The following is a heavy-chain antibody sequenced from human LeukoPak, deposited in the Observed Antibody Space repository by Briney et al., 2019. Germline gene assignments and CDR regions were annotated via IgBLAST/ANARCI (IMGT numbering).Heavy chain of an antibody. V-gene: IGHV3-66*01. CDR3: ARDSMLWFGDFDY. Sequence: GGSLRLSCAASGFTVSSNYMSWVRQAPGKGLEWVSVIYSGGSTYYADSVKGRFTISRDNSKNTLYPQMNSLRAEDTAVYYCARDSMLWFGDFDYWGQGALVTVSS. D-gene: IGHD3-10*01. CDR1: GFTVSSNY. CDR2: IYSGGST. J-gene: IGHJ4*02.